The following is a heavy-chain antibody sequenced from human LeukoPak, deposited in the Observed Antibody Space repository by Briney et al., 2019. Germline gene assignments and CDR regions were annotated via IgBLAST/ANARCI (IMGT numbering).Heavy chain of an antibody. CDR2: IYHSGST. CDR1: GGSISSSNW. Sequence: SGTLSLTCAVSGGSISSSNWWSWVRQPPGKGLEWIGEIYHSGSTNYNPSLKSRVTISVDTSKNQFSLKLSSVTAADTAVYYCARYCSGGSCYGAYWGQGTLVTVSS. V-gene: IGHV4-4*02. CDR3: ARYCSGGSCYGAY. D-gene: IGHD2-15*01. J-gene: IGHJ4*02.